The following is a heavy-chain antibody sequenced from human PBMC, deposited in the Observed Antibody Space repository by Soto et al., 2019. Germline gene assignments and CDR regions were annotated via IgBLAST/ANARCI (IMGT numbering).Heavy chain of an antibody. Sequence: SVKVSCKASGGTFSSYAISWVRQAPGQGLEWMGGIIPIFGTANYAQKFQGRVTITADESTSTAYMELSSLRSEDTAVYYCARKDIVVVPAASDGGSPDYYYYGMDVWGQGTTVTVSS. CDR2: IIPIFGTA. D-gene: IGHD2-2*01. J-gene: IGHJ6*02. CDR3: ARKDIVVVPAASDGGSPDYYYYGMDV. CDR1: GGTFSSYA. V-gene: IGHV1-69*13.